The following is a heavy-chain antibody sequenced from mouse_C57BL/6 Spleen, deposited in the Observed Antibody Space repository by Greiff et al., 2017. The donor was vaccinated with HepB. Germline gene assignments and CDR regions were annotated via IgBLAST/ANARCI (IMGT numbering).Heavy chain of an antibody. V-gene: IGHV1-39*01. J-gene: IGHJ4*01. D-gene: IGHD2-3*01. Sequence: VQLQQSGPELVKPGASVKISCKASGYSFTDYNMNWVKQSNGKSLEWIGVINPNYGTTSYNQKFKGKATLTVDKSSSTAYMQLNSLTSEDSAVYYCARGDGYFLYYAMDYWGQGTSVTVSS. CDR1: GYSFTDYN. CDR2: INPNYGTT. CDR3: ARGDGYFLYYAMDY.